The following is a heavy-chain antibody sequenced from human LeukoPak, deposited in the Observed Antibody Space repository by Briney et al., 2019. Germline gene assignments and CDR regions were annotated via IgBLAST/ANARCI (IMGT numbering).Heavy chain of an antibody. CDR3: AKDPPTTGTTFDN. CDR1: GFTFSSYA. D-gene: IGHD1-1*01. V-gene: IGHV3-23*01. CDR2: IGGGGVDT. J-gene: IGHJ4*02. Sequence: PGGSLRLSCAASGFTFSSYAMSWVRQAPGKGLEWVSSIGGGGVDTYYADSVKGRFTISRDNSKNTLYLQMNSLRVEDTAVYYCAKDPPTTGTTFDNWGRGTLVTLSS.